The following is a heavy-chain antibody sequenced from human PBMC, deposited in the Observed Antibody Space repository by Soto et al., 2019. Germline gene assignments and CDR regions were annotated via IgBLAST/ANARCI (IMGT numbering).Heavy chain of an antibody. CDR2: ISGSGGST. Sequence: GGSLRLSCAASGFTFSSYAMSWVRQAPGKGLEWVSAISGSGGSTYYADSVKGRFTISRDNSKNTLYLQMNSLRAEDTAVYYCAKGGLGILTGRYQFDFWGKGTLVTVSS. CDR1: GFTFSSYA. CDR3: AKGGLGILTGRYQFDF. V-gene: IGHV3-23*01. D-gene: IGHD3-9*01. J-gene: IGHJ4*02.